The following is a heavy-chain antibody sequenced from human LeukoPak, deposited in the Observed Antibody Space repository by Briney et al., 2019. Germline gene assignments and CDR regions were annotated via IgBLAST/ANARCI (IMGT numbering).Heavy chain of an antibody. CDR3: ARARLKWEPPES. V-gene: IGHV1-2*02. CDR1: GYTFTGYY. Sequence: ASVKVSCKASGYTFTGYYMHWVRQAPGQGLEWMGWINPNSGGTNYAQKFQGRVTMTRDTSISTAYMGLSRLRSDDTAVYYCARARLKWEPPESWGQGTLVTVSS. J-gene: IGHJ4*02. D-gene: IGHD1-26*01. CDR2: INPNSGGT.